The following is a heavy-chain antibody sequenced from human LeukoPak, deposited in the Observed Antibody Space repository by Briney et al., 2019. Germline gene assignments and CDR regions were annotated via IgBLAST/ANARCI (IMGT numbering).Heavy chain of an antibody. V-gene: IGHV3-21*01. Sequence: GGSLRLSCAASEFTFSSYSMNWVRQAPGKGLEWVSSISSSSSYIYYADSVKGRFTISRDNAKNSLYLQMNSLRAEDTAVYYCARDGYGIAAAGSLDYWGQGTLVTVSS. J-gene: IGHJ4*02. D-gene: IGHD6-13*01. CDR1: EFTFSSYS. CDR2: ISSSSSYI. CDR3: ARDGYGIAAAGSLDY.